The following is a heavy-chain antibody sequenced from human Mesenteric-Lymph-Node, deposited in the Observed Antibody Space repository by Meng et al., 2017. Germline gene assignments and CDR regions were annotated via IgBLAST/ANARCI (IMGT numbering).Heavy chain of an antibody. Sequence: SETLSLTCTVFGYSISSDYYWGWIRQPPGKGLGWIGSIYHSGTYYNPSLKSRVTMSVDTSKNQFSLKLSSVTAADTAVYYCARGYCSSFSCHYFDYWGQGTLVTVSS. D-gene: IGHD2-2*01. J-gene: IGHJ4*02. CDR2: IYHSGT. V-gene: IGHV4-38-2*02. CDR1: GYSISSDYY. CDR3: ARGYCSSFSCHYFDY.